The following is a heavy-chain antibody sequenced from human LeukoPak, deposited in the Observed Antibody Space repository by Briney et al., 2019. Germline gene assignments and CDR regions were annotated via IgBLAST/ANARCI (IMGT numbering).Heavy chain of an antibody. CDR1: GYNFMSYA. Sequence: ASVKVSCKASGYNFMSYAISWVRQAPGQGLDWMGWISGYNGNTIYAQKLQARVTMTTDTSTNTVCMELRNLRFDDTAVYYCVRDRWDHPAGDAFDVWGQGTMVTVSS. CDR2: ISGYNGNT. V-gene: IGHV1-18*01. D-gene: IGHD1-26*01. J-gene: IGHJ3*01. CDR3: VRDRWDHPAGDAFDV.